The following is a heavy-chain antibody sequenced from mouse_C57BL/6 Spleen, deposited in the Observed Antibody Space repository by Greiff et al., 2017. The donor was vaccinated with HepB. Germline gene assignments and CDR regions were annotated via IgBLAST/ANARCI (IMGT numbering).Heavy chain of an antibody. V-gene: IGHV1-47*01. CDR2: FHPYDDDT. CDR1: GYTFTTYP. D-gene: IGHD1-1*01. J-gene: IGHJ2*01. Sequence: VQLVESGAELVKPGASVKMSCKASGYTFTTYPIEWMKQNHGKSLEWIGNFHPYDDDTKYNEKFKGKATLTVEKSSSTVYLELSSLTSDDSAVYYYARKEVYGSFDYWGQGTTLTVSS. CDR3: ARKEVYGSFDY.